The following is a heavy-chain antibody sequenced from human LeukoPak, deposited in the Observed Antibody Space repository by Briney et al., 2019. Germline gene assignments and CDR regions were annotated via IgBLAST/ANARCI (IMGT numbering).Heavy chain of an antibody. CDR2: IDSDGRIT. CDR1: GFTFSSHW. V-gene: IGHV3-74*01. CDR3: ARDYNWNPPDY. Sequence: GSLRLSCAASGFTFSSHWMHWVRQAPGKGLVWVSRIDSDGRITTYADSAKGRFTISRDNAKNTLYLQMNTLRDEDTAVYYCARDYNWNPPDYWGQGTLVTVSS. D-gene: IGHD1-1*01. J-gene: IGHJ4*02.